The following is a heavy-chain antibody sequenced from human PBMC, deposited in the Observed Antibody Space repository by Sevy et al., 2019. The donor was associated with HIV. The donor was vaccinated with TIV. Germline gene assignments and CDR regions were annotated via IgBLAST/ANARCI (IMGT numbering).Heavy chain of an antibody. V-gene: IGHV1-24*01. CDR3: ATTKDYYENSGDPCDY. J-gene: IGHJ4*02. Sequence: ASVKVSCKVSGYTLTKLSMHWVRQAPGKGLEWMGTFDPEDGETIYAQKFQGRVTMTEDTSTDTAYMELSSLRSEDTAVYYCATTKDYYENSGDPCDYWGQGTLVTVSS. CDR2: FDPEDGET. D-gene: IGHD3-22*01. CDR1: GYTLTKLS.